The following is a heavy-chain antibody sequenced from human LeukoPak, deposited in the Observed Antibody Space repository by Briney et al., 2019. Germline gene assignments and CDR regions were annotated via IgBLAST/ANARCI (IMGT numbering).Heavy chain of an antibody. V-gene: IGHV3-30*18. CDR2: ISYDGSNK. CDR3: AKSQRPSTSHRQWQTFFDY. D-gene: IGHD2-2*01. Sequence: GGSLRLSCAASGFTFSSYGMHWVRQAPGKGLEWVAVISYDGSNKYYADSVKGRFTISRDNSKNTLYLQMNSLRPEDTAVYYCAKSQRPSTSHRQWQTFFDYWGQGTLVTVSS. CDR1: GFTFSSYG. J-gene: IGHJ4*02.